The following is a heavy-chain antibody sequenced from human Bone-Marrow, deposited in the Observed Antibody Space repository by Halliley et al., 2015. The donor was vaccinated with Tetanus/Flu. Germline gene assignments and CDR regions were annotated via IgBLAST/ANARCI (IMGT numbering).Heavy chain of an antibody. V-gene: IGHV4-31*01. CDR2: IYYGGRI. J-gene: IGHJ6*02. CDR3: ARPRGGDGSSKTCHFSYGMDV. Sequence: LRLSCTVSGGSINRVGYYWNWVRQHPGKGLEWIGYIYYGGRIYYNPSLKSLVTISVDTSKNQFSLKVNSVSAADTAVYYCARPRGGDGSSKTCHFSYGMDVWGQGTTVAVSS. CDR1: GGSINRVGYY. D-gene: IGHD2-2*01.